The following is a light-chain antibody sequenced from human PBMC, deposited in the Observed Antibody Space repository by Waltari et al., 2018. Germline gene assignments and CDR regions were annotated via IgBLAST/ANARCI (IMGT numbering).Light chain of an antibody. CDR2: QDN. V-gene: IGLV3-1*01. Sequence: SYELTQPPSVSVSPGQTDSITCSGDKLGDKYASWYQQRPGQSPVMVIYQDNKRPSGFPERFSGSNSGTTSTLTISGTQAMDEADYYCQAWDGTTAGVLFGGGTKLTVL. CDR3: QAWDGTTAGVL. J-gene: IGLJ2*01. CDR1: KLGDKY.